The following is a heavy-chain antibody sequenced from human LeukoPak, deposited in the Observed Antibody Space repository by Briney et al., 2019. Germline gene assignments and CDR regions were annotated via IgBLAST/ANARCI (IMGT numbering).Heavy chain of an antibody. Sequence: GASVKVSCKASGYTFINYGISWVRQARGQGLEWMGWTSEDNVNTYYAQKFLGRVIMTTDISTTTAYMELRSLRPDDTAVYYCVRDWEWKAARNLFDPWGQGTRVTVSS. CDR2: TSEDNVNT. CDR3: VRDWEWKAARNLFDP. V-gene: IGHV1-18*01. J-gene: IGHJ5*02. D-gene: IGHD6-6*01. CDR1: GYTFINYG.